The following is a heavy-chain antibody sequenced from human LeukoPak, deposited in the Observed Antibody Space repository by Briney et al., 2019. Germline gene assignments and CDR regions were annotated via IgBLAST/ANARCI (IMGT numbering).Heavy chain of an antibody. CDR1: GYRFTSYY. D-gene: IGHD1-26*01. J-gene: IGHJ4*02. CDR3: ARDGAAATKRGHFDY. V-gene: IGHV1-46*01. CDR2: INPSGGST. Sequence: ASVKVSCKASGYRFTSYYLHWVRQAPGQGLEWTGVINPSGGSTTYGQKFQGRVTMTRDTSTLTVYIELSSLRSDDTAMYYCARDGAAATKRGHFDYWGQGTLVTVSS.